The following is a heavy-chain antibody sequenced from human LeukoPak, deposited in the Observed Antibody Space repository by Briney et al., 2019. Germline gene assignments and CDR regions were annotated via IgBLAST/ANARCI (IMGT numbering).Heavy chain of an antibody. CDR3: TTRGKTGYYYFDY. Sequence: GGSLRLSCAASGFTISNAWMTWVRQAPGKGPECVGRIKSNSDGGTTDYAAPVKGRFTMSRDDSKNTLYLEMNSLKTEDTAVYYCTTRGKTGYYYFDYWGQGTLVTVSS. CDR1: GFTISNAW. CDR2: IKSNSDGGTT. V-gene: IGHV3-15*01. D-gene: IGHD3-9*01. J-gene: IGHJ4*02.